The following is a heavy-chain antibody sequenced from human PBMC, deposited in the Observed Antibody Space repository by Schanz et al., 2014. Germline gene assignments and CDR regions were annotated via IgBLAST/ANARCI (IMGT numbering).Heavy chain of an antibody. CDR2: IYISGST. CDR1: GGSISSGVHY. D-gene: IGHD4-17*01. CDR3: ARDRGHGDLPGDI. Sequence: QVLLQESGPVLVKPSETLSLTCTVSGGSISSGVHYWSWVRQPAGRGLEWIGRIYISGSTRFNPSLKSGLPMSLDTTKNQVSLPLRSVTAADTAVYYCARDRGHGDLPGDIWGQGTMVTVSS. J-gene: IGHJ3*02. V-gene: IGHV4-61*02.